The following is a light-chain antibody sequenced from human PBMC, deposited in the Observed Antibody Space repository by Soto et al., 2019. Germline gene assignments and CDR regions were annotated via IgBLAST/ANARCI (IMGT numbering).Light chain of an antibody. Sequence: EIVLTQSPATLSLSPGERATLSCMASESVSTNLAWYQQKAGQAPRLLIYGASTRATGIPARFSGSGSGTEFTLTISSLQPEDLASYYCLQDHSYPWTFGQGTKVDI. J-gene: IGKJ1*01. CDR3: LQDHSYPWT. CDR2: GAS. V-gene: IGKV3-15*01. CDR1: ESVSTN.